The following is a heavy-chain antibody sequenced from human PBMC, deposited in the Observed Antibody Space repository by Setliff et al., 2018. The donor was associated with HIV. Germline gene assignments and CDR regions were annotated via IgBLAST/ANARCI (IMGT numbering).Heavy chain of an antibody. CDR2: ISGLGGGTI. D-gene: IGHD5-12*01. V-gene: IGHV3-48*01. CDR1: GFTFDSYS. Sequence: LRLSCATSGFTFDSYSIIWVRQAPGKGLEWVSYISGLGGGTIYYADSVKGRFTISRDNSKNTMYLQMNTLRVEDTAVYYRARDPPGSGFHLDYWGQGTPVTVSS. J-gene: IGHJ4*02. CDR3: ARDPPGSGFHLDY.